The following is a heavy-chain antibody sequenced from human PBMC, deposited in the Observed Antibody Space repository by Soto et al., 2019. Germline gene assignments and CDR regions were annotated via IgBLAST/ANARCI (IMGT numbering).Heavy chain of an antibody. Sequence: QVQLQESGPGLVKPSETLSLTCTVSGGSVSGCSYYWSWIRQPPVKGLEWIGYIYYSGSTNYNPSPKSRVTITVDTSKNQFSLKLNSVTAADTDVYYCASYSSGWYDVSYWGQGTLVTVSS. CDR1: GGSVSGCSYY. V-gene: IGHV4-61*01. J-gene: IGHJ4*02. CDR2: IYYSGST. CDR3: ASYSSGWYDVSY. D-gene: IGHD6-19*01.